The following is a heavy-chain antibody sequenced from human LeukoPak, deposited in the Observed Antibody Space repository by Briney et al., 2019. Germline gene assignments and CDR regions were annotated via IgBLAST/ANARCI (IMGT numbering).Heavy chain of an antibody. CDR3: ARVPGVVVVPAGLGPVVFDI. Sequence: GASVKVSCKASGYTFTSYGISWVRQAPGQGLEWMGWISAYNGNTNYAQKLQGRVTMTTDTSTSTAYMELRSLRSDDTAVYYCARVPGVVVVPAGLGPVVFDIGAKGKMVTV. D-gene: IGHD2-2*01. J-gene: IGHJ3*02. V-gene: IGHV1-18*01. CDR2: ISAYNGNT. CDR1: GYTFTSYG.